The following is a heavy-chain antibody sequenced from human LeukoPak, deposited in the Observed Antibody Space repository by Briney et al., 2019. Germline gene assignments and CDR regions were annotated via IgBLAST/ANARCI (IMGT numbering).Heavy chain of an antibody. CDR1: GFTFSSYA. V-gene: IGHV3-15*01. J-gene: IGHJ3*02. Sequence: GGSLRLSCAASGFTFSSYAMSWVRQAPGKGLEWVGRIKSKTDGGKTDYAAPVKGRFTISRDDSKNTLYLQMNSLKPEDTAVYYCTTESDSGSHYNFAFDIWGQGTMVTVYS. D-gene: IGHD1-26*01. CDR2: IKSKTDGGKT. CDR3: TTESDSGSHYNFAFDI.